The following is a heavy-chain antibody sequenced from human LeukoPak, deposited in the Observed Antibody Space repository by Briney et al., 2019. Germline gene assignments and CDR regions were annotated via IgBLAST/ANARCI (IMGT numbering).Heavy chain of an antibody. CDR1: GFTFNDYA. V-gene: IGHV3-23*01. CDR3: AEESPAFDC. Sequence: QPGGSLRLSCAASGFTFNDYAMTWIRQAPGKGLDWVSVISYNGDTTYYADSVKGRFTISRDNSKNTLYLQMNGLRVEDTAVYYCAEESPAFDCWGQGTLVTVSS. CDR2: ISYNGDTT. J-gene: IGHJ4*02.